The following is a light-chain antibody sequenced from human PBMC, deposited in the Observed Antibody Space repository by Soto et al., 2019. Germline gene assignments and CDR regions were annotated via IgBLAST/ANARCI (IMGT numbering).Light chain of an antibody. CDR2: AAS. V-gene: IGKV1-39*01. Sequence: DIQMTQSPSSLSASVGDRVTITCRASQSISSYLNWYQQKPGTAPTLLIYAASSLQSGVPSRFSGSGSGTDFTLPISSLQPEDFATYYCQQSYSTPRTFGQGTKLEIK. CDR3: QQSYSTPRT. J-gene: IGKJ2*01. CDR1: QSISSY.